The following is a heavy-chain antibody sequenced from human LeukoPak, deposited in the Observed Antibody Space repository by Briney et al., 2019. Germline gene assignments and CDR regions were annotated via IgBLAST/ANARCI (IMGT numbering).Heavy chain of an antibody. Sequence: ASVKVSCKASGYTFTNYYMHWVRQGPGLGFEWMGWINPKSGGTSYPQKFQGRVTMTRNTSISTAYMELSSLRSEDTAVYYCARLPLYYYYYGMDVWGQGTTVTVSS. CDR3: ARLPLYYYYYGMDV. CDR1: GYTFTNYY. V-gene: IGHV1-2*02. J-gene: IGHJ6*02. CDR2: INPKSGGT.